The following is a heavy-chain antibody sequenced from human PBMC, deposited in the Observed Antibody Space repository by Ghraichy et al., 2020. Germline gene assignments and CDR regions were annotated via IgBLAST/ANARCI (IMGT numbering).Heavy chain of an antibody. Sequence: SETLSLTCTVSGGSISSYYWSWIRQPPGKGLEWIGYIYYSGSTNYNPSLKSRVTISVDTSKNQFSLKLSSVTAADTAVYYCARHQLPAAPLEPFDPWGQGTLVTVSS. J-gene: IGHJ5*02. D-gene: IGHD2-2*01. V-gene: IGHV4-59*08. CDR1: GGSISSYY. CDR3: ARHQLPAAPLEPFDP. CDR2: IYYSGST.